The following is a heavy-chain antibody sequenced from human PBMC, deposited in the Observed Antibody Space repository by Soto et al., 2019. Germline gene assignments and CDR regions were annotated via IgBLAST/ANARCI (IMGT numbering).Heavy chain of an antibody. CDR1: DGSISTYY. CDR3: ARERPDGARLDP. Sequence: TSETLSLTCSVSDGSISTYYWSWIRQPPGKGLEWIGYTHYSGSTNYNPSLKSRVTISVDTSKNQFSLKLSSVTAADTAVYYCARERPDGARLDPWGQGTLVTVSS. V-gene: IGHV4-59*12. J-gene: IGHJ5*02. CDR2: THYSGST. D-gene: IGHD6-6*01.